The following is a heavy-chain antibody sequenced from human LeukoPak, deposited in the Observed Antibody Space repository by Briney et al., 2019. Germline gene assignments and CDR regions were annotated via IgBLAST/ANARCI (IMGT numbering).Heavy chain of an antibody. Sequence: GGSLRLSCAASGFTFSSYAMSWVRQAPGKGLEWVSAISGSGGSTYYADSVKGRFTISRDNSKNTRYLQMNSLRAEDTAVYYCAKDLGYCSGGSCGDYWGQGTLVTVSS. CDR2: ISGSGGST. D-gene: IGHD2-15*01. V-gene: IGHV3-23*01. CDR3: AKDLGYCSGGSCGDY. J-gene: IGHJ4*02. CDR1: GFTFSSYA.